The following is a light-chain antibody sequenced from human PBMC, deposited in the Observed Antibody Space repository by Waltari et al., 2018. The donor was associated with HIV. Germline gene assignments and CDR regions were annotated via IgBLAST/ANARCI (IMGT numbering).Light chain of an antibody. CDR1: SSDIGGYNY. V-gene: IGLV2-11*01. CDR2: HVT. CDR3: CSYAGSFIYV. Sequence: QSLLAQPRSVSGSPGQSVTISCTGTSSDIGGYNYINWFQQHPGKAPKVIIYHVTKRPSGVPDRFSASRSGNTASLTISGLQADDEAEYYCCSYAGSFIYVFGSGTQVSVL. J-gene: IGLJ1*01.